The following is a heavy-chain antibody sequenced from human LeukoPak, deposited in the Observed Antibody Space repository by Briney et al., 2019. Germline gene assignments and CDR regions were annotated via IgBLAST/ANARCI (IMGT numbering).Heavy chain of an antibody. J-gene: IGHJ4*02. CDR1: GFTFSSYS. D-gene: IGHD2-2*01. V-gene: IGHV3-21*01. Sequence: GGSLRLSCAASGFTFSSYSMNWVRQAPGKGLEWVSSISSSSSYIYYADSVKGRFTISRDNATNSLYLQMNSLRAEDTAVYYCARDQRGYCSSTSCPIDYWGQGTLVTVSS. CDR3: ARDQRGYCSSTSCPIDY. CDR2: ISSSSSYI.